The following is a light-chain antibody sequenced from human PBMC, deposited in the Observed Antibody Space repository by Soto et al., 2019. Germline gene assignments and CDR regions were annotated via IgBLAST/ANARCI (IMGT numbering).Light chain of an antibody. V-gene: IGKV3-20*01. J-gene: IGKJ4*01. CDR2: AAS. CDR1: QSVLSTY. CDR3: QHYYDIPLT. Sequence: EIVLTQSPGTLSLSPGERATLSCRASQSVLSTYLAWYQQKPGQAPRLLIYAASSRATGIPDRFSGRGSGTDFTLTISNLQAEDVAVYYCQHYYDIPLTFGGGTSVEI.